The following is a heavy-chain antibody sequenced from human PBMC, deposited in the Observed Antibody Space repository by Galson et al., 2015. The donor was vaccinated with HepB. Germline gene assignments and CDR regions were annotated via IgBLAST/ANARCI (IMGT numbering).Heavy chain of an antibody. CDR3: ARAALGWFDP. V-gene: IGHV3-11*01. J-gene: IGHJ5*02. CDR1: GFSFSDYY. D-gene: IGHD6-25*01. CDR2: ISISGATI. Sequence: SLRLSCAASGFSFSDYYMTWIRQAPGKGLEWLSYISISGATIYCADSLRGRFTISRDNAKNSLYLQMNSLRAEDTALYYCARAALGWFDPWGQGTQVTVSS.